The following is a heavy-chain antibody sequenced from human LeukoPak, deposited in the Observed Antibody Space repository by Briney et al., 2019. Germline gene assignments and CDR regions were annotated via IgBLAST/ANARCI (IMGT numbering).Heavy chain of an antibody. D-gene: IGHD5-18*01. CDR1: GFTFSSHG. CDR2: ISDNDSST. CDR3: ARVLRGFTYGKFDY. Sequence: GGSLRLSCAASGFTFSSHGMSWVRQAPGKGLEWVSGISDNDSSTYYADSVKGRFTISRDNSKNTLYLQMNNLRAADTAVYFCARVLRGFTYGKFDYWGPGTLVTVSS. J-gene: IGHJ4*02. V-gene: IGHV3-23*01.